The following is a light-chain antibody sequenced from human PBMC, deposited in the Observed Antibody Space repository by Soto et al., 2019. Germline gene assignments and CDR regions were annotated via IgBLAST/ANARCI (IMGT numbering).Light chain of an antibody. CDR3: SSYTSSSTYV. J-gene: IGLJ1*01. Sequence: QSVLTQPASVSGSPGQSITISCTGTSSDVGGYNYVSWYQQHPGKAPKLMIYDVSHRPSGVSNRFSGSTSGNTASLTISGLQAEDEADYYCSSYTSSSTYVFGTGTKVTVL. CDR1: SSDVGGYNY. CDR2: DVS. V-gene: IGLV2-14*01.